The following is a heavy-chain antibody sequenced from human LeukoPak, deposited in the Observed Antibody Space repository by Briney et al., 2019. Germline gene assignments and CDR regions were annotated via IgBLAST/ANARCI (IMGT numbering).Heavy chain of an antibody. CDR2: IYYSGST. J-gene: IGHJ6*02. CDR1: GGSLSSYY. V-gene: IGHV4-59*01. Sequence: PETLSLTCTVSGGSLSSYYWSWIRQPARKGLEWIGYIYYSGSTNYNPSLKSRVTISVDTSKNQFSLKLSSVTAADTAVYYCARDGYNLGRDYYYGMDVWGQGTTVTVSS. CDR3: ARDGYNLGRDYYYGMDV. D-gene: IGHD5-24*01.